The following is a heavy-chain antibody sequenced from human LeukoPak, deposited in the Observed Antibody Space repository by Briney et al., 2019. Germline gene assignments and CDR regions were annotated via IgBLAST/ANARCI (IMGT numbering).Heavy chain of an antibody. V-gene: IGHV3-21*01. J-gene: IGHJ6*03. CDR2: ITRGSIYT. D-gene: IGHD1-26*01. Sequence: GGSLRLSCAASGFTFSNYNMNWVRQTPGKGLEWVSSITRGSIYTFYADSVKGRFTISRDNAKNSLSLQMNSLRAEDTAVYYCARDPYNGSYGDDYYYYMDVWGKGTTVTVSS. CDR1: GFTFSNYN. CDR3: ARDPYNGSYGDDYYYYMDV.